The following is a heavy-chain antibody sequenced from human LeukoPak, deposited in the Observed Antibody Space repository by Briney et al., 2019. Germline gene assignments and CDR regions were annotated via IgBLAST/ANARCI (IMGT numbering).Heavy chain of an antibody. CDR1: GGSISSSSYY. CDR3: ARRAQGGSYFISYYFDY. CDR2: IYYSGRT. J-gene: IGHJ4*02. D-gene: IGHD1-26*01. Sequence: PSETLSLTCTVSGGSISSSSYYWGWIRQPPGKGLEWIGSIYYSGRTYYNPSLKSRVTISVDTSKNQFSLKLSSVTAADTAVYYCARRAQGGSYFISYYFDYWGQGTLVTVSS. V-gene: IGHV4-39*07.